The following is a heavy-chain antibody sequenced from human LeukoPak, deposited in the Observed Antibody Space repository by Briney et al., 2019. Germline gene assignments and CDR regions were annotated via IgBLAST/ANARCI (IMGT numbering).Heavy chain of an antibody. Sequence: PSETLSLTCAVYGGSFSGYYWSWIRQPPGKGLEWIGEINHSGSTNYNPSLKSRVTISVDTSKNQFSLKLSSVTAADTAVYYCARGFTYSSGYYLYYFDYWGQGTLVTVSS. V-gene: IGHV4-34*01. CDR1: GGSFSGYY. CDR2: INHSGST. CDR3: ARGFTYSSGYYLYYFDY. D-gene: IGHD3-22*01. J-gene: IGHJ4*02.